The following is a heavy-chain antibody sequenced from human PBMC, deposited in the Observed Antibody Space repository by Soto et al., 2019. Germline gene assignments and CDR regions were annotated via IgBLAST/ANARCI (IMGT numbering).Heavy chain of an antibody. CDR1: GGTFSSYA. J-gene: IGHJ6*02. CDR3: AREHVGATDYYYYGMDV. CDR2: IIPIFGTA. D-gene: IGHD1-26*01. V-gene: IGHV1-69*06. Sequence: SVKVSCKASGGTFSSYAISWVRQAPGQGLEWMGGIIPIFGTANYAQKFQGRVTITADKSTSTAYMELSSLRSEDTAVYYCAREHVGATDYYYYGMDVWGQGTTVTVSS.